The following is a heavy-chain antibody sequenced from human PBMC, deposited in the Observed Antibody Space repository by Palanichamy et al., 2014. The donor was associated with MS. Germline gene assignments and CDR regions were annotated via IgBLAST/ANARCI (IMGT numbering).Heavy chain of an antibody. D-gene: IGHD4-23*01. CDR3: ARGGPGGGKSEFFQY. J-gene: IGHJ1*01. CDR1: GGSISSGDYY. Sequence: QVQLQESGPGLVKPSQTLSLTCTVSGGSISSGDYYWSWIRQPPGGGLEWIGYTYHRGGTYYYPSLKSRVTMSVDTSKNQVSLKLMSVTATDTAVYYCARGGPGGGKSEFFQYWGLGTLVTVS. V-gene: IGHV4-30-4*01. CDR2: TYHRGGT.